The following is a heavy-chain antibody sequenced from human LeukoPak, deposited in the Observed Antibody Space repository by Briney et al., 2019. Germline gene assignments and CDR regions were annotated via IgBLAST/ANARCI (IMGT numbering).Heavy chain of an antibody. V-gene: IGHV1-2*02. CDR1: GYTLTGYY. J-gene: IGHJ4*02. D-gene: IGHD7-27*01. Sequence: GASVKVSCKASGYTLTGYYMHWVRQAPGQGLEWMGWINPNSGGTNYAQKFKGRVTMTRDTSISTAYMEVSGLTSDDTAVYYCARDRTGESDFDYWGQGTLVTVSS. CDR2: INPNSGGT. CDR3: ARDRTGESDFDY.